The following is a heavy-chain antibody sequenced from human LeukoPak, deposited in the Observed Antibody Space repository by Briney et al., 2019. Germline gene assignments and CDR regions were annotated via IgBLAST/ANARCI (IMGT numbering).Heavy chain of an antibody. CDR1: GGSISSSSYY. CDR2: IYYSGST. J-gene: IGHJ4*02. D-gene: IGHD1-26*01. Sequence: TSETLSLTCTVSGGSISSSSYYWGWIRQPPGKGLEWIGSIYYSGSTYYNPSLKSRVTISVDTSKNQFSLKLSSVTAADTAVYYCARSSGSYPLLGYWGQGTLVTVSS. V-gene: IGHV4-39*01. CDR3: ARSSGSYPLLGY.